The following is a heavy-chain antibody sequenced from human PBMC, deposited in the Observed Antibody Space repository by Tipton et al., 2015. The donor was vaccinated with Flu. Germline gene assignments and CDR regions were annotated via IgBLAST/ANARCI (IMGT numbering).Heavy chain of an antibody. V-gene: IGHV3-13*01. CDR1: GFTFSSYD. CDR2: IGSSGDT. J-gene: IGHJ6*02. CDR3: ARGPPPDSNWYNGMDV. Sequence: SLRLSCEASGFTFSSYDMHWVRQTTGKGLQWVSGIGSSGDTYYTDAVKGRFTISRENAKNSVYLQMRSLRAGDTAVYYCARGPPPDSNWYNGMDVWGQGITVTVFS. D-gene: IGHD6-13*01.